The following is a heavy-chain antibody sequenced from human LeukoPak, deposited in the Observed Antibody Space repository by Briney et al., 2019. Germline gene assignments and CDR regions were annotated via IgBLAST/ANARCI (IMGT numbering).Heavy chain of an antibody. Sequence: PGGSLRLSCAASGFTFDDYAMHWVRQAPGKGLEWVSGISWNSGSIGYADSVKGRFTISRDNAKNSLYLQMNSLRAEDTALYYCAKGIGRSGYDYYYYYGMDVWGQGTTVTVSS. V-gene: IGHV3-9*01. CDR1: GFTFDDYA. CDR2: ISWNSGSI. CDR3: AKGIGRSGYDYYYYYGMDV. D-gene: IGHD5-12*01. J-gene: IGHJ6*02.